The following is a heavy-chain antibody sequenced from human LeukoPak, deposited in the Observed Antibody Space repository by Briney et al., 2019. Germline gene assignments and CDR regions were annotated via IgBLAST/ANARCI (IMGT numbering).Heavy chain of an antibody. CDR3: ARDPKRSRELGVGSYFDY. V-gene: IGHV3-64*01. Sequence: GGSLRLSCVASGFTLNSYNLRWVRHAPGKGLVYVSGIISYGDNTNHTHSVEGRFTISRDNSKNMLFLQLGCLRGDDMAVYYCARDPKRSRELGVGSYFDYWGQGTLVSVSS. D-gene: IGHD5-24*01. CDR1: GFTLNSYN. CDR2: IISYGDNT. J-gene: IGHJ4*02.